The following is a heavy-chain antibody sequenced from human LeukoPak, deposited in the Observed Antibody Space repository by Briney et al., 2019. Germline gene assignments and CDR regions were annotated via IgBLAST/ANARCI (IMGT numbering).Heavy chain of an antibody. D-gene: IGHD6-19*01. CDR3: AKGGIAMADYYFDY. CDR1: GFTFSSYG. CDR2: NSGGGGST. V-gene: IGHV3-23*01. J-gene: IGHJ4*02. Sequence: GGSLRLSCAATGFTFSSYGMHWVRQAPGKGLEWVAANSGGGGSTYYADSVRGRFTISRDNSKNTLYLQMNSLRAEDTAVYYCAKGGIAMADYYFDYWGQGTLVTVSS.